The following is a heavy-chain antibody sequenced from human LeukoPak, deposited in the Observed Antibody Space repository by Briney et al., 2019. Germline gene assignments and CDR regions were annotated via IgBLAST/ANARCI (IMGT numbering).Heavy chain of an antibody. CDR3: ARDWGPGNDILTGSFGMDV. CDR1: GYTFTSYD. D-gene: IGHD3-9*01. Sequence: GASVKVSCKASGYTFTSYDINWVRQATGQGLEWMGWMNPNSGNTGYAQKFQGRVTMTRNTSISTAYMELSSLRSEDTAVYYCARDWGPGNDILTGSFGMDVWGQGTTVTVSS. CDR2: MNPNSGNT. V-gene: IGHV1-8*01. J-gene: IGHJ6*02.